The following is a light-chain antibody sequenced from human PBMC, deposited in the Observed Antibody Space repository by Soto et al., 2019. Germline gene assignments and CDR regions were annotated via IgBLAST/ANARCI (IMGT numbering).Light chain of an antibody. J-gene: IGKJ1*01. CDR1: QSISDY. Sequence: DIQMTQSPSSLSASVGDRVTITCRASQSISDYLNWYQQKPGKAPELLIYAASTLQSGVPSRFSGSGSGTDFTLTISSLQPEEFATYYCQQSYRILTFGQGTKVEIK. V-gene: IGKV1-39*01. CDR2: AAS. CDR3: QQSYRILT.